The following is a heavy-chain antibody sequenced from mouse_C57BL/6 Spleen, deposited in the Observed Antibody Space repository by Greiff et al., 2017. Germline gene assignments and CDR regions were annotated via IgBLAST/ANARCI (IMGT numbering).Heavy chain of an antibody. D-gene: IGHD2-1*01. J-gene: IGHJ4*01. CDR1: GYTFTDYN. Sequence: EVQLQQSGPELVKPGASVKIPCKASGYTFTDYNMDWVKQSHGKSLEWIGDINPNNGGTIYNQKFKGKATLTVDKSSSTAYMELRSLTSEDTAVYYCARGAFLLFYAMDYWGQGTSVTVSS. CDR3: ARGAFLLFYAMDY. V-gene: IGHV1-18*01. CDR2: INPNNGGT.